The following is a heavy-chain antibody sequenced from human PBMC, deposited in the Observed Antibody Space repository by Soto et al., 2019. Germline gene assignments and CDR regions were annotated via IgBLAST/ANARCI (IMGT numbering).Heavy chain of an antibody. Sequence: QVQLVQSGAEVKKPGSSVQVSCKASGGTFSSYAISWVRQAPGQGLEWMGGIIPIFGTANYAQKFQGRVTITADESTSTAYMELSSLRSEDTAVYYCVRPSNIVVVPAALVDYYYYGMDVWGQGTTVTVSS. CDR2: IIPIFGTA. J-gene: IGHJ6*02. CDR1: GGTFSSYA. V-gene: IGHV1-69*01. CDR3: VRPSNIVVVPAALVDYYYYGMDV. D-gene: IGHD2-2*01.